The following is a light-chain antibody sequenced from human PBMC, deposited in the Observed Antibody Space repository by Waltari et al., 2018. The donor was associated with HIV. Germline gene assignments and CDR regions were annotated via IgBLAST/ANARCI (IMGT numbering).Light chain of an antibody. V-gene: IGLV2-8*01. CDR1: SSDVGAYNY. J-gene: IGLJ2*01. CDR3: SSYAGSAVV. Sequence: QSALTQPPSASGSRGQSVTISCTGTSSDVGAYNYVSWYQQYPGMAPKLIIYEVNKRPSGVPDRFACSKSGNTASLTVSGLQAEDEADFYCSSYAGSAVVFGGGTKLTVL. CDR2: EVN.